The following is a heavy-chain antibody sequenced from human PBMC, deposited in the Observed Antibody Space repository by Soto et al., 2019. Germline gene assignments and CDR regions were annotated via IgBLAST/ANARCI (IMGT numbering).Heavy chain of an antibody. V-gene: IGHV3-7*03. Sequence: GGSLRLSCVASGFTFNSYWMAWVRQAPGKGLEWVANIKQDGGERYYVDSVNGRFTISRDNAKNSLYLQMNSLGAEDTAVYYCARDATYKLDFWGRGTLVTVSS. J-gene: IGHJ4*02. D-gene: IGHD1-1*01. CDR2: IKQDGGER. CDR1: GFTFNSYW. CDR3: ARDATYKLDF.